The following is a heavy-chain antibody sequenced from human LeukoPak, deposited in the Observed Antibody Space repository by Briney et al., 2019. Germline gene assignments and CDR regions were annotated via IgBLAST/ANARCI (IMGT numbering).Heavy chain of an antibody. V-gene: IGHV3-30-3*01. Sequence: PGGSLRLSCAASGFTFSSYAMHWVRQAPGKGLEWVAVISYDGSNKYYADSVKGRFTISRDNSKNTLYLQMNSLRAEDTAVYYCAKDGYYYDSSGYYGDYWGQGTLVTVSS. CDR3: AKDGYYYDSSGYYGDY. J-gene: IGHJ4*02. CDR1: GFTFSSYA. D-gene: IGHD3-22*01. CDR2: ISYDGSNK.